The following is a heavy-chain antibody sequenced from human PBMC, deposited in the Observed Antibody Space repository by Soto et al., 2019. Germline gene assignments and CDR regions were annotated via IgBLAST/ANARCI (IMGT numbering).Heavy chain of an antibody. CDR2: IYYSGST. CDR3: ARDSGYGDPFAY. CDR1: GGSISGYY. Sequence: QVQLQESGPGLVKPSETLSLTCTVSGGSISGYYWSWIRQPPGKGLEWIGYIYYSGSTNYSPSLKSRVTISVDTSKHQFSLRLSSVTAADTAVYYCARDSGYGDPFAYWGQGTLVTVSS. J-gene: IGHJ4*02. V-gene: IGHV4-59*01. D-gene: IGHD4-17*01.